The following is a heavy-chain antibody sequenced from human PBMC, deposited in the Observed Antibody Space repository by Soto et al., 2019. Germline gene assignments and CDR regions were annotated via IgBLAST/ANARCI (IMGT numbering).Heavy chain of an antibody. D-gene: IGHD3-16*02. CDR3: ARLPGEYDYIWGSYPHYFDY. CDR2: IYPGDSDT. J-gene: IGHJ4*02. CDR1: GYSFTSYW. V-gene: IGHV5-51*01. Sequence: GGSLRLSCKGSGYSFTSYWIGWVRQMPGKGLEWMGIIYPGDSDTRYSPSFQGQVTISADKSIGTAYLQWSSLKASDTAMYYCARLPGEYDYIWGSYPHYFDYWGQGTLVTVSS.